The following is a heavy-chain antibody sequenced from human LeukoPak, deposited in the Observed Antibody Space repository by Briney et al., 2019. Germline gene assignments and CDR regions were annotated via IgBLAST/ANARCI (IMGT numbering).Heavy chain of an antibody. CDR3: ARRIAAAAAPYYFDY. D-gene: IGHD6-13*01. CDR1: GNYW. CDR2: INSDGSST. J-gene: IGHJ4*02. V-gene: IGHV3-74*01. Sequence: GGSLRLSCAASGNYWMHWVRQAPGKGLLWVSRINSDGSSTSYADSVKGRFTISRDNAKNTLYLQMNSLRAGDTAVYYCARRIAAAAAPYYFDYWGQGTLVTVSS.